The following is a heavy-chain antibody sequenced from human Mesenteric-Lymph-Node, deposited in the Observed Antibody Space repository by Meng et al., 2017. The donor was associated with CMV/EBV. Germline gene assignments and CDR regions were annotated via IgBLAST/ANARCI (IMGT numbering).Heavy chain of an antibody. CDR3: ARAPPYNVSPPDY. CDR1: GFTFSRYW. V-gene: IGHV3-74*01. J-gene: IGHJ4*02. D-gene: IGHD1-14*01. Sequence: GESLKISCAASGFTFSRYWMHWVRQAPGKGLVWVSHINSDGSSTSNADSVKGRFTISRDNAKNTLYLQMNSLRAEDTAVYYCARAPPYNVSPPDYWGQGQWSPSPQ. CDR2: INSDGSST.